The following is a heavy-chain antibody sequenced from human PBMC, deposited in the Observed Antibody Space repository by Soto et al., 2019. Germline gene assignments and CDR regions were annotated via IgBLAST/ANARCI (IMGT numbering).Heavy chain of an antibody. CDR2: INHSGST. CDR1: GGSFSGYY. D-gene: IGHD6-6*01. V-gene: IGHV4-34*01. CDR3: ARREQLGTFDY. J-gene: IGHJ4*02. Sequence: PSETLSLTCAVYGGSFSGYYWSWIRQPPGKGLEWIGEINHSGSTNYNPSLKSRVTISVDTSKNQFSLKLSSVTAADTAVYYCARREQLGTFDYWGQGTLVTVSS.